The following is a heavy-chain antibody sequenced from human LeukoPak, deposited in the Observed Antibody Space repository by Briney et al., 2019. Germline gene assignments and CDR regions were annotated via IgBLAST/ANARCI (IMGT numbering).Heavy chain of an antibody. CDR2: ISGGRAGT. V-gene: IGHV3-23*01. J-gene: IGHJ4*02. CDR3: AKGGGGSCYSATDH. D-gene: IGHD2-15*01. CDR1: GFSFSNYA. Sequence: PGGSLRLSCAASGFSFSNYAMTWVRQAPGKGLELVSAISGGRAGTYHADSVKGRFTISRDSSKNTLCLQMNSLRPEDTAIYYCAKGGGGSCYSATDHWGQGTLVTVSS.